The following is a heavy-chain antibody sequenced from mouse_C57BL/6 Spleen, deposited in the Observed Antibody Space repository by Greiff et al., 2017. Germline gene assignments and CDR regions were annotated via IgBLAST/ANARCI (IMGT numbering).Heavy chain of an antibody. CDR3: AIPDYYGSSQAWFAY. CDR2: IHPSDSDT. J-gene: IGHJ3*01. V-gene: IGHV1-74*01. Sequence: QVHVKQPGAELVKPGASVKVSCKASGYTFTSYWMHWVKQRPGQGLEWIGRIHPSDSDTNYNQKFKGKATLTVDKSSSTAYMQLSSLTSEDSAVYYCAIPDYYGSSQAWFAYWGQGTLVTVSA. CDR1: GYTFTSYW. D-gene: IGHD1-1*01.